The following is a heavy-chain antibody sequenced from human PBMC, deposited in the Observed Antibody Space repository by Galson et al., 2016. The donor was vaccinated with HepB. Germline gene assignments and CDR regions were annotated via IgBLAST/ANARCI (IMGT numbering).Heavy chain of an antibody. CDR1: GFSFNIYR. D-gene: IGHD5-12*01. CDR3: ARELATDAFDI. CDR2: IKQDGSEK. Sequence: SLRLSCAASGFSFNIYRMNWVRQAPGRGLEWVTNIKQDGSEKYYVDSVKGRFTISRDNAQSSLYLQMNNLRAEDAAVYYCARELATDAFDIWGQGTMVTVSS. V-gene: IGHV3-7*03. J-gene: IGHJ3*02.